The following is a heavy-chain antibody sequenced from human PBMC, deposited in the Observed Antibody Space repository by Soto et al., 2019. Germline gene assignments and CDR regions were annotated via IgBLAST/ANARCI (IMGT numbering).Heavy chain of an antibody. Sequence: PSETLSLTCTVSGGSITSSYYWGWIRQPPGKGLEWIGSIYYSGSTYYNPSLKRRGTISVDTSKNQFSLTVTSVTAADTAVYYYAFESFYDSGGFHGFDYWGQGTLVTVSS. J-gene: IGHJ4*02. D-gene: IGHD3-22*01. V-gene: IGHV4-39*01. CDR1: GGSITSSYY. CDR2: IYYSGST. CDR3: AFESFYDSGGFHGFDY.